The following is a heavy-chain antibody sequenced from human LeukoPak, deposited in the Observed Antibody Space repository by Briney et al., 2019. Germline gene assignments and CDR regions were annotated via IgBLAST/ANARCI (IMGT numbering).Heavy chain of an antibody. J-gene: IGHJ4*02. D-gene: IGHD6-19*01. Sequence: GGSLRLSCAASGFTFNSYEMNWVRRAPGKGLEWLSFISSSGSIIYYADSMKGRFTISRDNAKNSLYLQMNSLRAEDTAVYYCARGQYTSDWYYFDYWGQGTLVTVSS. V-gene: IGHV3-48*03. CDR3: ARGQYTSDWYYFDY. CDR2: ISSSGSII. CDR1: GFTFNSYE.